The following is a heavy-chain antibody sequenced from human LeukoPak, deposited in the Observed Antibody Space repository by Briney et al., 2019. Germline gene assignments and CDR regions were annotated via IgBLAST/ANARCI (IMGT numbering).Heavy chain of an antibody. CDR1: GFTVSSNY. J-gene: IGHJ4*02. Sequence: PGGSLRLSCAASGFTVSSNYMSWVRQAPGKGLEWVSVIYSGGSTYYADSVKGRFTISRDNSKNTLYLQMNSLRAEDTAVYYCATRDHYDILTDYWGQGILVTVSS. CDR2: IYSGGST. V-gene: IGHV3-66*01. D-gene: IGHD3-9*01. CDR3: ATRDHYDILTDY.